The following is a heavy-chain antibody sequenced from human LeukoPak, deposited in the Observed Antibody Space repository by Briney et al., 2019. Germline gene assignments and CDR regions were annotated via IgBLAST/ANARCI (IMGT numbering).Heavy chain of an antibody. V-gene: IGHV4-39*01. CDR2: IYYSGST. J-gene: IGHJ4*02. CDR3: VSYGVEMATISDY. CDR1: GGSISSSSYY. D-gene: IGHD5-24*01. Sequence: SETLSLTCTVSGGSISSSSYYWGWIRQPPGKGLEWIGSIYYSGSTYYNPSLKSRVTISVDTFKNQFSLKLSSVTAADTAVYYCVSYGVEMATISDYWGQGTLVTVSS.